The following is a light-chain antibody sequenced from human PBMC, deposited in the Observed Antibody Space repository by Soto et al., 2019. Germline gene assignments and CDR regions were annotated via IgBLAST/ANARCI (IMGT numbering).Light chain of an antibody. V-gene: IGKV3-20*01. CDR1: QSVSSD. Sequence: IVMTQSPATLSVSPGERATLSCRASQSVSSDLAWYQQKPGQAPRLLIYEASIRATGIAARFSGSGSGTDFTLTISRLEPEDFAVYYCQQYGSSPWTFGQGTKVDIK. CDR2: EAS. CDR3: QQYGSSPWT. J-gene: IGKJ1*01.